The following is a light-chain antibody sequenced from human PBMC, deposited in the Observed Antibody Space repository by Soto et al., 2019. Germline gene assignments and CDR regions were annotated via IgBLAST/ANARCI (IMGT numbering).Light chain of an antibody. CDR1: SSDVGGYNY. CDR3: SSYTGSSTLVV. CDR2: EVS. V-gene: IGLV2-14*01. J-gene: IGLJ2*01. Sequence: QSALTQPASVSGSPGQSITISCTGTSSDVGGYNYVSWYQQHPGKAPKLMICEVSNRPSGVSNRFSGSKSGNTASLTISGLQAEDEADYYCSSYTGSSTLVVFGGGTKLTVL.